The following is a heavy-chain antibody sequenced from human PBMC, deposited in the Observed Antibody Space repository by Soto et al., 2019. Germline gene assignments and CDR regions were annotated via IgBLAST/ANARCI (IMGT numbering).Heavy chain of an antibody. Sequence: VNVSCKASGYTFTSYGISWVRQAPGQGLEWMGWISAYNGNTNYAQKLQGRVTMTTDTSTSTAYMELRSLRSDDTAVYYCARDPPITIFGVVIPSGAFDIWGQGTMVTVSS. CDR2: ISAYNGNT. CDR3: ARDPPITIFGVVIPSGAFDI. V-gene: IGHV1-18*04. J-gene: IGHJ3*02. CDR1: GYTFTSYG. D-gene: IGHD3-3*01.